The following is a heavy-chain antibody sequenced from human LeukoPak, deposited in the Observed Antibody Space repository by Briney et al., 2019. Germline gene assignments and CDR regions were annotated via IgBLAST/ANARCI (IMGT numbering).Heavy chain of an antibody. D-gene: IGHD3-10*01. J-gene: IGHJ3*02. CDR1: GGSISSYY. V-gene: IGHV4-4*08. CDR2: IYTSGST. CDR3: ARVSGVRGVIDI. Sequence: SETLSLTCTVSGGSISSYYWSWIRQPPGKGLEWIGRIYTSGSTNYNPSLKSRVTISVDTSKNQFSLKLSSVTAADTAVYYCARVSGVRGVIDIWGQGTMVTVSS.